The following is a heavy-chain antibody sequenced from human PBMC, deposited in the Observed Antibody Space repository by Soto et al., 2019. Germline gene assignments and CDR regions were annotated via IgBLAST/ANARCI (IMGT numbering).Heavy chain of an antibody. D-gene: IGHD2-21*01. J-gene: IGHJ6*02. V-gene: IGHV1-69*13. CDR1: GGTFSTYA. CDR2: IIPLFGTV. Sequence: SVKVSCKASGGTFSTYAITWVRQAPGQGVEWMGEIIPLFGTVKYAQKFQGRVTITADESTSTAYMELSSLRSEDTAVYYCARDQALSGSDNNCKYYYGMDVWGQGTTVTVSS. CDR3: ARDQALSGSDNNCKYYYGMDV.